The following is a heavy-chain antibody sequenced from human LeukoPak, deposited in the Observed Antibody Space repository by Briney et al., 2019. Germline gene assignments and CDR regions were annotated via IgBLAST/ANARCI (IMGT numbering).Heavy chain of an antibody. J-gene: IGHJ4*02. Sequence: GGSLRLSCAASGFTFSSYAMSWVRQAPGKGLEWVSAISGSGGRTFFADSVKGRFTISRHNSKRTLYLQMNSLRAEDTAVYFCAKGVDASSDHTPGTEFDYWGQGTLVTVSS. D-gene: IGHD3-22*01. V-gene: IGHV3-23*01. CDR2: ISGSGGRT. CDR1: GFTFSSYA. CDR3: AKGVDASSDHTPGTEFDY.